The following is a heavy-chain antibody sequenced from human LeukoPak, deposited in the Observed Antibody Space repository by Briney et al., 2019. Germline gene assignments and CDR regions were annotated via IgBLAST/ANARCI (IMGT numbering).Heavy chain of an antibody. CDR1: GYTFTGYY. V-gene: IGHV1-2*04. CDR2: INPNSGGT. CDR3: ARVYCSSTSCYDAFDI. Sequence: ASVKVSCKASGYTFTGYYMHWVRRAPGQGLEWMGWINPNSGGTNYAQKFQGWVTMTRDTSISTAYMELSRLRSDDTAVYYCARVYCSSTSCYDAFDIWGQGTMVTVSS. D-gene: IGHD2-2*01. J-gene: IGHJ3*02.